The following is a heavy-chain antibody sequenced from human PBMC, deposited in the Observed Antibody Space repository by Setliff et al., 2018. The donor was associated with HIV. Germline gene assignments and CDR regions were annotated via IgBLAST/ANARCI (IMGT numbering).Heavy chain of an antibody. D-gene: IGHD6-6*01. V-gene: IGHV4-31*02. CDR2: IFHSGDT. CDR1: GVSVGSGDYY. J-gene: IGHJ4*02. CDR3: ATRPRIAARPFDY. Sequence: SETLSHTCSVSGVSVGSGDYYWHWIRQHPEKALEWIGYIFHSGDTYYNPSLKSRISMSVDTSKNQFSLELTSLTAADTAVYYCATRPRIAARPFDYWGQGMLVTVSS.